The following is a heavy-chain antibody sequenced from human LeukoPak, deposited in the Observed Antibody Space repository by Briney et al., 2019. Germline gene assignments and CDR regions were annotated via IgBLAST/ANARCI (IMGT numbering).Heavy chain of an antibody. V-gene: IGHV5-51*01. J-gene: IGHJ4*02. Sequence: GESLKISCKGSGYSFTSYWIGWVRQMPGKGLEWVGIIYPGDSDTRYSPSFQGQVTISADKSISTAYLQWSSLKASDTAMYYYARHEVDYQDHFDYWGQGTLVAVSS. CDR3: ARHEVDYQDHFDY. CDR1: GYSFTSYW. D-gene: IGHD2-2*01. CDR2: IYPGDSDT.